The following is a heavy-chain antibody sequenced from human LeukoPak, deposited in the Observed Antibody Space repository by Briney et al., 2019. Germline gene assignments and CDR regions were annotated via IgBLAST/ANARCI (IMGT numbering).Heavy chain of an antibody. D-gene: IGHD6-19*01. CDR2: IKKDGREK. CDR1: GFTFSNYW. Sequence: PGGSLRLSCAASGFTFSNYWMNWVRQAPGKGLEWVAIIKKDGREKIYVDSVRGRFTISRDNAKNTLYLQMNSLRAEDTAVYYCAAGAGWLIDYWGQGTLVTVSS. CDR3: AAGAGWLIDY. J-gene: IGHJ4*02. V-gene: IGHV3-7*01.